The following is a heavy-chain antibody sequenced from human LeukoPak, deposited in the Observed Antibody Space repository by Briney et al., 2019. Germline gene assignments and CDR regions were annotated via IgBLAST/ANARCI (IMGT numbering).Heavy chain of an antibody. J-gene: IGHJ4*02. Sequence: GGSLRLSCAASGFTFSSYAMSWVRQAPGKGLEWVAFISYDGSNEYYADSVKGRFTISRDNSDNTLYLQMNSLRAEDTAVYYCARSSVVVAAVLFDYWGQGTLVTVSS. CDR3: ARSSVVVAAVLFDY. D-gene: IGHD2-15*01. V-gene: IGHV3-30-3*01. CDR1: GFTFSSYA. CDR2: ISYDGSNE.